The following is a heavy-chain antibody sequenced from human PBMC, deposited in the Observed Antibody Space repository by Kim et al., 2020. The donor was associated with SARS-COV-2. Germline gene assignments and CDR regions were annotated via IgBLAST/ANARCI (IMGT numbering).Heavy chain of an antibody. V-gene: IGHV3-30*03. CDR3: ATVLGLGASIYWYFVL. Sequence: GGSLRLSCAASGFTFSKYGMHWVRQAPGKGLEWVAVVSYDGTIKYYTASIKGRCTISRDNSEDTLHLHMDSLRPDDTADYYCATVLGLGASIYWYFVL. CDR2: VSYDGTIK. D-gene: IGHD1-26*01. J-gene: IGHJ2*01. CDR1: GFTFSKYG.